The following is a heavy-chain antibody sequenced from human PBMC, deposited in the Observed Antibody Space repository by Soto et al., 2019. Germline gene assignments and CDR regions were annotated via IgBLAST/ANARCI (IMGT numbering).Heavy chain of an antibody. D-gene: IGHD3-3*01. CDR2: ISYDGSNK. CDR1: GFTFSSYA. V-gene: IGHV3-30-3*01. Sequence: PGGSLRLSCAASGFTFSSYAMHWVRQAPGKGLEWVAVISYDGSNKYYADSVKGRFTISRDNSKNTLYLQMNSLRAEDTAVYYCARIGLMILEWLFGNGMDVWGQGTTVTVSS. CDR3: ARIGLMILEWLFGNGMDV. J-gene: IGHJ6*02.